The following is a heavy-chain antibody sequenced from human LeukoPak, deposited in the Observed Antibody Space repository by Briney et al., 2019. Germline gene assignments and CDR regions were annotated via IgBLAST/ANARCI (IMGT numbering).Heavy chain of an antibody. CDR2: ISWNSGSI. CDR3: AKDGRSRPYGMDV. D-gene: IGHD2-15*01. J-gene: IGHJ6*02. V-gene: IGHV3-9*01. CDR1: GFTFDDYA. Sequence: GGSLRPSCAASGFTFDDYAMHWLRQAPGKGLELVSGISWNSGSIGYADPVTGRFTISRDNAKNSLYLQMNSLRAEDTALYYCAKDGRSRPYGMDVWGQGTTVTVSS.